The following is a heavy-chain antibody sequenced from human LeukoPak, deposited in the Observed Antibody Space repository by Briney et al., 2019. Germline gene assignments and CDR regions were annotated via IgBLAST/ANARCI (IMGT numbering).Heavy chain of an antibody. CDR2: TYYRSNWYN. V-gene: IGHV6-1*01. D-gene: IGHD5-12*01. J-gene: IGHJ4*02. CDR1: GDSVSSNTAA. CDR3: AKTGSRVDRPFDY. Sequence: SQTLSLTCAIFGDSVSSNTAAWDWIRQSPSRGLEWLGRTYYRSNWYNDYAVSVKSRITIKADTSKNQFSLQLNSVTPEDTAVYCCAKTGSRVDRPFDYWGRGTLVTVSS.